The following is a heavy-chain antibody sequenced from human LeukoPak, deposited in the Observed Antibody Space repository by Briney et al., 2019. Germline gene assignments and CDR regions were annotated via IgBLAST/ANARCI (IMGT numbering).Heavy chain of an antibody. J-gene: IGHJ3*01. D-gene: IGHD1-26*01. CDR2: MHYSGTS. Sequence: SETLSLTCTVSGGSIGTYYWSWIRQPPGKGLEWIGFMHYSGTSNYNPSLKSRVTVSVDMSKRQFSLKLSSVTAADTAVYYCARESGPGVPHGSFEVWGQGTMVTVSS. CDR1: GGSIGTYY. CDR3: ARESGPGVPHGSFEV. V-gene: IGHV4-59*01.